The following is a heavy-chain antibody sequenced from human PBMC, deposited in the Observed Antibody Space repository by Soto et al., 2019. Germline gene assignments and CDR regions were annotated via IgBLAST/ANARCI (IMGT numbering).Heavy chain of an antibody. Sequence: SETLSLTCTVSGGSISSGGYYWSWIRQHPGKGLEWIGYIYYSGSTYYNPSLKSRVTISVDTSKNQFSPKLSSVTAADTAVYYCARAFSRYDSSGYTIRWFDPWGQGTLVTVSS. D-gene: IGHD3-22*01. J-gene: IGHJ5*02. CDR2: IYYSGST. CDR1: GGSISSGGYY. CDR3: ARAFSRYDSSGYTIRWFDP. V-gene: IGHV4-31*03.